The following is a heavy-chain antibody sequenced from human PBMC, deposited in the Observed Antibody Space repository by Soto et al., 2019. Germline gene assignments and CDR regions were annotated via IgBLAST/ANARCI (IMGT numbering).Heavy chain of an antibody. CDR1: GGTFSSYA. CDR2: IIPIFGTA. V-gene: IGHV1-69*13. Sequence: SVKVSCKASGGTFSSYAISWVRQAPGQGLEWMGGIIPIFGTANYAQRFQGRVTITADESTSTAYMELSSLRPEDTAVYYCARDRIEARITIFGVVTPPYYYYGMDVWGQGTTVTVSS. CDR3: ARDRIEARITIFGVVTPPYYYYGMDV. D-gene: IGHD3-3*01. J-gene: IGHJ6*02.